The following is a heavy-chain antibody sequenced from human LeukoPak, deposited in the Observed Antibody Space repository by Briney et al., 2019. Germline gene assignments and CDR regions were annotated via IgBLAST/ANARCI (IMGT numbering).Heavy chain of an antibody. CDR3: AKRATSGWYYFKH. CDR2: IRYDGTNK. V-gene: IGHV3-30*02. J-gene: IGHJ4*02. CDR1: GFSISTTG. Sequence: GGSLRLSCTASGFSISTTGMHWVRQAPGKGLEWVAFIRYDGTNKFYADSVKGRFTISRDDSKNTLYLQMNSLRTEDTAVYYCAKRATSGWYYFKHWGQGTLVIVSS. D-gene: IGHD6-19*01.